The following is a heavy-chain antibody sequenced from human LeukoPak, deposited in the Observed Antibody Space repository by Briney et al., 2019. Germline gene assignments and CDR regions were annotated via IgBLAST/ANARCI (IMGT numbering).Heavy chain of an antibody. V-gene: IGHV1-18*01. CDR3: ATATHIAAAGTIDY. D-gene: IGHD6-13*01. Sequence: ASVKVTCKASGYTFTSYGISWVRLPPGPGLDLLGFISAYNGNTNYAQKPQGRRTTTSVTSTSTAYMELRSLRSDATAVYYCATATHIAAAGTIDYWGQGTRVTVSS. CDR2: ISAYNGNT. CDR1: GYTFTSYG. J-gene: IGHJ4*02.